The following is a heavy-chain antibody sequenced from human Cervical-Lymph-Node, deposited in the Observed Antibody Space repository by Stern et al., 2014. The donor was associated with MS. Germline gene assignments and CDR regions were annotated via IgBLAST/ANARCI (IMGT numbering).Heavy chain of an antibody. V-gene: IGHV1-69*01. J-gene: IGHJ4*02. CDR3: VRDQGGIAAS. CDR2: ISPLFGTT. Sequence: QEQLVQSGAEVKQPGSSMKVSCKASGGTFSSIEISWVRQTPGQGLEWVGGISPLFGTTNYAQQVQGRVTIVADESTNTVNMELSRLRSEDTAVYYCVRDQGGIAASWGQGTLVTVSS. D-gene: IGHD6-13*01. CDR1: GGTFSSIE.